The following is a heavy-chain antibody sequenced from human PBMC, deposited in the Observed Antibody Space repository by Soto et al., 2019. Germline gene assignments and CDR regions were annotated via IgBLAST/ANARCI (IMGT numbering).Heavy chain of an antibody. CDR1: GYTFTSYA. CDR3: TRSNMLVVNAIRWFDP. V-gene: IGHV1-3*01. Sequence: GASVKVSCKASGYTFTSYAIHWVRQAPGQRLEWMGWINAGNGDTRYSQKFQGRVTITRDTSASTAYMELSSLRSEDTAVYYCTRSNMLVVNAIRWFDPWGQGTLRTVSS. CDR2: INAGNGDT. J-gene: IGHJ5*02. D-gene: IGHD2-21*01.